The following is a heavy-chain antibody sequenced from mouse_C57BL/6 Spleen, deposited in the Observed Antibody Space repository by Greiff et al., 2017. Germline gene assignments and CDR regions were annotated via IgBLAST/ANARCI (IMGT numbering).Heavy chain of an antibody. CDR3: ARDRAYYSNYEGAY. V-gene: IGHV3-6*01. D-gene: IGHD2-5*01. Sequence: VQLQESGPGLVKPSQSLSLTCSVTGYSITSGYYWNWIRQFPGNKLEWMGYISYDGSNNYNPSLKNRISITHDTSKNQFFLKLNSVTTEDTATYYCARDRAYYSNYEGAYWGQGTLVTVSA. CDR1: GYSITSGYY. J-gene: IGHJ3*01. CDR2: ISYDGSN.